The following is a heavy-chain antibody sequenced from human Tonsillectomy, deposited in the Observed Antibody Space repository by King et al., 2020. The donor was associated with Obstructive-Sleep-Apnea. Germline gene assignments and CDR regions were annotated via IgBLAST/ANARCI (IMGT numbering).Heavy chain of an antibody. CDR2: IDWDDDK. D-gene: IGHD3-10*01. V-gene: IGHV2-70*11. Sequence: TLKESGPALVKPTQTLTLTCSFSGFSLSTSGMCVTWIRQPPGKALEWLARIDWDDDKYYSTSLKTRLTISKDTSKNQVVLTMTNMDPVDTATYFCARIPPAGSGSEFDSWGQGTVVTVSS. CDR1: GFSLSTSGMC. J-gene: IGHJ4*02. CDR3: ARIPPAGSGSEFDS.